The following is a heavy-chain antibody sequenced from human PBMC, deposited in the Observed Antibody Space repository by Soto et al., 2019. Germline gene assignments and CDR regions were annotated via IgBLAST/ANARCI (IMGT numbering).Heavy chain of an antibody. D-gene: IGHD2-21*02. Sequence: QVQLQESGPGLVKPSQTLSLTCTVSGGSISSGDYYWSWIRQPPGKGLEWIGYIYYSGSTYYNPSLQSRVTRSVDTSKNQFSLKLSSGTAADTAVYYCARFCGGDCYYRDYWGQGTLVTVSS. J-gene: IGHJ4*02. CDR2: IYYSGST. CDR1: GGSISSGDYY. V-gene: IGHV4-30-4*01. CDR3: ARFCGGDCYYRDY.